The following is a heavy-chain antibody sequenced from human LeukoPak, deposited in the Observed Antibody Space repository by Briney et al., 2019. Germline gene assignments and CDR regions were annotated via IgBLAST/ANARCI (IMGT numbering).Heavy chain of an antibody. CDR1: GFTFSNYA. D-gene: IGHD3-9*01. V-gene: IGHV3-23*01. CDR3: AKGGDYVFLTVNYVSNY. J-gene: IGHJ4*02. Sequence: TGGSLRLSCAASGFTFSNYAMSWVRQAPGKGLEWVSAITGSGGNTYYADSVKGRFTISRDNSKNTVFLQMNSLRAEDTAVYYCAKGGDYVFLTVNYVSNYGGQEPLPTVSS. CDR2: ITGSGGNT.